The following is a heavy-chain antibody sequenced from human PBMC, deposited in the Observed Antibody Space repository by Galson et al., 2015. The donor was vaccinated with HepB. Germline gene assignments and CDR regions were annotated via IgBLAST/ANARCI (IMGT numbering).Heavy chain of an antibody. J-gene: IGHJ4*02. D-gene: IGHD4/OR15-4a*01. V-gene: IGHV3-30*04. CDR1: GFTFSSYP. Sequence: SLRLSCAASGFTFSSYPMHWVRQAPGKGLEWVAVISYDGSNKYYTDSVKGRFTISRDHSKNTLYLQMSSLRADDTAMYYCAREHDYGATGGGKYFDYWGQGTLVTVSS. CDR2: ISYDGSNK. CDR3: AREHDYGATGGGKYFDY.